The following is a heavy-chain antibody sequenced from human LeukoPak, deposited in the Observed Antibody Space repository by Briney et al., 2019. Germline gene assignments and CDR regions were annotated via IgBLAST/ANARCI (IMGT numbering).Heavy chain of an antibody. CDR1: GYSFTSNY. Sequence: ASVKVSCKASGYSFTSNYIHWVRQAPGQRLEWMGWINAGNGNTKYSQKFQGRVTITRDTSASTAYMELSSLRSEDTAVYYCARDHGVAAWDYWGQGTLVTVSS. V-gene: IGHV1-3*01. CDR2: INAGNGNT. J-gene: IGHJ4*02. D-gene: IGHD6-19*01. CDR3: ARDHGVAAWDY.